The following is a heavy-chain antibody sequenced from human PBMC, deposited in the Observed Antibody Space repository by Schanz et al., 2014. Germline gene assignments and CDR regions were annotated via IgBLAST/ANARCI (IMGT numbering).Heavy chain of an antibody. V-gene: IGHV1-69*02. CDR2: IIPILGIA. CDR3: ARGPSQGYSYGHNIGAYYYGMDV. D-gene: IGHD5-18*01. J-gene: IGHJ6*02. CDR1: GVTFSSYT. Sequence: QVQLVQSEAEVKKPGSSVKVSCKASGVTFSSYTISWVRQAPGQGLEWMGRIIPILGIANYAQKFQGRVTITADKSTSTASMELSSLRSEDTAVYYCARGPSQGYSYGHNIGAYYYGMDVWGQGTTVTVSS.